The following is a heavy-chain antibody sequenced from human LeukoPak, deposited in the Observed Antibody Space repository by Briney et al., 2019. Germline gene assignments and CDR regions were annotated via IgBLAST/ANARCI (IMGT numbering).Heavy chain of an antibody. D-gene: IGHD5-24*01. V-gene: IGHV3-23*01. Sequence: PGGSLRLSCEASRFTFSSYAMSWVRQAPGKGLEWVSGISGSGTRTYYADSVKGRFIISRDNSKNTLFLQVKSLRAEDTAVYYCAKERWLQNPGYFDNWGQGALVTVSS. CDR3: AKERWLQNPGYFDN. CDR2: ISGSGTRT. J-gene: IGHJ4*02. CDR1: RFTFSSYA.